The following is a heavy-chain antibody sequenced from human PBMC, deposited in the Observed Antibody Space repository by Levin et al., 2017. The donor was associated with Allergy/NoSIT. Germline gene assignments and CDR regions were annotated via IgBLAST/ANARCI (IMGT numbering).Heavy chain of an antibody. CDR2: ISWNSGSI. J-gene: IGHJ4*02. Sequence: GGSLRLSCAASGFTFDDYAMHWVRQAPGKGLEWVSGISWNSGSIGYADSVKGRFTISRDNAKNSLYLQMNSLRAEDTALYYCAKGGSSSPPDYWGQGTLVTVSS. CDR3: AKGGSSSPPDY. V-gene: IGHV3-9*01. D-gene: IGHD6-13*01. CDR1: GFTFDDYA.